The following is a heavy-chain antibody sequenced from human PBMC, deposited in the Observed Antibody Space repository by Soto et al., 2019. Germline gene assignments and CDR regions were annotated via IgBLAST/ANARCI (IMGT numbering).Heavy chain of an antibody. CDR3: ARWNTMVRGVIPGDWFDP. Sequence: ASVKVSCKASGYTFTSYGISWVRQAPGQGLEWMGWISAYNGNTNYAQKLQGRVTMTTDASTSTAYMELRSLRSDDTAVYYCARWNTMVRGVIPGDWFDPWGQGTLVTVSS. D-gene: IGHD3-10*01. CDR1: GYTFTSYG. V-gene: IGHV1-18*01. CDR2: ISAYNGNT. J-gene: IGHJ5*02.